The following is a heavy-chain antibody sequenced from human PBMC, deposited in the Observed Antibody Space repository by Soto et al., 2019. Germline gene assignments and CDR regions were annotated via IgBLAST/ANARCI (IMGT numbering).Heavy chain of an antibody. V-gene: IGHV4-4*02. Sequence: SETLSLTCAVSGDSISSSFWWSWVRQPPGKGLEWIGEIYHTESTVYNPSLKSRVTISVDKSKNQFSLNLGSVTAADTAVYYCARYDFGTFDYWGRGILVTVSS. CDR3: ARYDFGTFDY. CDR1: GDSISSSFW. J-gene: IGHJ4*02. CDR2: IYHTEST. D-gene: IGHD4-17*01.